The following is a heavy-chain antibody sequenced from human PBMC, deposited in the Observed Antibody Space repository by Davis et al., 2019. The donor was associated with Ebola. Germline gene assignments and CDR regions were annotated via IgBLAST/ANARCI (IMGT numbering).Heavy chain of an antibody. Sequence: GESLNISCATSGFSFSKYAMSWVRQAPGKGLEWVASISGSGDSTYYAESMKGRLAIARDNSKNTLDLQMNTLRAEDTALYYCAKEDSTYYFDYWGQGTLVTVSS. D-gene: IGHD2-15*01. CDR1: GFSFSKYA. J-gene: IGHJ4*02. CDR2: ISGSGDST. V-gene: IGHV3-23*01. CDR3: AKEDSTYYFDY.